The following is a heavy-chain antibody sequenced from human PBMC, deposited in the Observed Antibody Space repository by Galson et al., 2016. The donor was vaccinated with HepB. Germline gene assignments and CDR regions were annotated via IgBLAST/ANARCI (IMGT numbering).Heavy chain of an antibody. Sequence: SLRLSCAASGFTFNLFGMHWVRQAPGKGLEWVSLIWYDESNKDYRDSAKGRFTISRDISKNTLYLEMNSLRAEDTAVYYCARGGIQMWLLDYWGQGTLVTVSS. D-gene: IGHD5-18*01. CDR1: GFTFNLFG. CDR3: ARGGIQMWLLDY. V-gene: IGHV3-33*01. CDR2: IWYDESNK. J-gene: IGHJ4*02.